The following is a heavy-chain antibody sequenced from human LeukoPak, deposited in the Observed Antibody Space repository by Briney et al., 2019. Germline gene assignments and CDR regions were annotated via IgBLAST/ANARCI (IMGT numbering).Heavy chain of an antibody. CDR1: GFSFSSSA. V-gene: IGHV1-58*01. J-gene: IGHJ5*02. Sequence: SVKVSCTASGFSFSSSAVQWVRQARGQRLEWIGWIVVGSGTTQYAQNFQERVTITRDMSTATAYMELNSLRSGDTAVYYCAADLLGAAAYSWGQGTLVTVSS. CDR2: IVVGSGTT. CDR3: AADLLGAAAYS. D-gene: IGHD6-13*01.